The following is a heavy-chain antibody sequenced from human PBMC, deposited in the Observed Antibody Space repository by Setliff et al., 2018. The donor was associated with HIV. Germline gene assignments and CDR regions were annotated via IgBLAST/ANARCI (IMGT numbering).Heavy chain of an antibody. CDR1: GGSISSYY. J-gene: IGHJ4*02. D-gene: IGHD1-1*01. V-gene: IGHV4-4*09. CDR2: IYTSGST. CDR3: ARRYHDASGFYNS. Sequence: SETLSLTCTVSGGSISSYYWSWIRQPPGKGLEWIGYIYTSGSTNYNPSLKSRVTISVDTSKNQFALKLTSVTAADTAVYYCARRYHDASGFYNSWGQGVLVTVSS.